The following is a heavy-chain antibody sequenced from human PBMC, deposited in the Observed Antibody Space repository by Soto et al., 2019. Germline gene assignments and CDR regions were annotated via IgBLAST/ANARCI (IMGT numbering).Heavy chain of an antibody. J-gene: IGHJ5*02. CDR1: GYTFTSYG. CDR3: ASHLVGYSGWNNWFDP. D-gene: IGHD6-19*01. CDR2: ISAYNGNT. V-gene: IGHV1-18*01. Sequence: ASVKVSCKASGYTFTSYGISWVRQAPGQGLEWMGWISAYNGNTNYAQKLQGRVTMTTDTSTSTAYMELRSLRSDDTAVYYCASHLVGYSGWNNWFDPWGQGTRVTVAS.